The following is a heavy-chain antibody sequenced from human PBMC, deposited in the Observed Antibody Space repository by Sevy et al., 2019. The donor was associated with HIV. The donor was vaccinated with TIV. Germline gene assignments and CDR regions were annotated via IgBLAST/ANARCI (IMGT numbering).Heavy chain of an antibody. J-gene: IGHJ3*01. CDR1: GFDFSTYD. CDR2: ISFDGGDK. V-gene: IGHV3-33*03. Sequence: GWSLRLSCAASGFDFSTYDMHWVRQAPGKGLEWVAIISFDGGDKRYVDSVKGRFTISRDNSKNTLYGQMNKLRDEDTDVYYCAKRARSYYDSSGNYDAFDVWGQGTSVTVSS. D-gene: IGHD3-22*01. CDR3: AKRARSYYDSSGNYDAFDV.